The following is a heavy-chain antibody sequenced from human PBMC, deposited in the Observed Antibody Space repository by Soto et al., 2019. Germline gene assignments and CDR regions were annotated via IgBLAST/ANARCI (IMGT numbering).Heavy chain of an antibody. CDR2: IYYSGST. J-gene: IGHJ4*02. CDR3: ARSRSSSSGNFDY. CDR1: GVSISSGGYY. V-gene: IGHV4-31*03. D-gene: IGHD6-6*01. Sequence: SETLSLTCTVSGVSISSGGYYWSWIRQHPGKGLEWIGDIYYSGSTYYNPSLKSRVTISVDTSKNQFSLKLSSVTAADTAVYYCARSRSSSSGNFDYWGQGTLVTVSS.